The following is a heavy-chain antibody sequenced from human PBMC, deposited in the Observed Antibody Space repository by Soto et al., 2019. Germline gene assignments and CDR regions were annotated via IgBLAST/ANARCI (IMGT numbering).Heavy chain of an antibody. D-gene: IGHD2-2*01. CDR3: SRSGVVVPAAAPNQYYMDV. CDR1: GGSISSGGYY. J-gene: IGHJ6*03. V-gene: IGHV4-31*03. CDR2: IYYSGST. Sequence: PSETLSLTCTVSGGSISSGGYYWSWIRQHPGKGLEWIGYIYYSGSTYYNPSLKSRVTISVDTSKNQFSLKLSSVTAADTAVYFCSRSGVVVPAAAPNQYYMDVRGKGTTVTVSS.